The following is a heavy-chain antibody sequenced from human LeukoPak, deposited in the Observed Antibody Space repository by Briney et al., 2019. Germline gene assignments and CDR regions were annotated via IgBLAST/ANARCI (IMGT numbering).Heavy chain of an antibody. CDR1: GYTFATYW. D-gene: IGHD2-2*01. J-gene: IGHJ4*02. V-gene: IGHV5-51*01. CDR3: TRTPRLVAHAFYFDQ. Sequence: GESLKISCKGFGYTFATYWIGWARQMPGKGPEWMGTIYPSDSDTRYSPSFQGHVTISADKSITTAYLQWSSLKASDSAMYYCTRTPRLVAHAFYFDQWGRGTLVTVSS. CDR2: IYPSDSDT.